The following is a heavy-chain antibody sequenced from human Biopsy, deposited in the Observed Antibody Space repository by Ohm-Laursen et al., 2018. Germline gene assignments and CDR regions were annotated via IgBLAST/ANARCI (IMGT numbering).Heavy chain of an antibody. Sequence: SLRLSCSASGFTFSNYAMSWVRQAPGKGLEWLSTISGSGATPYYADSVKGRFTISRDNSKNTLYLQMNSLRAEDTAVYYCERPNLREWELHNAFDIWGQGTMVTVSS. CDR2: ISGSGATP. CDR3: ERPNLREWELHNAFDI. V-gene: IGHV3-23*01. D-gene: IGHD1-26*01. J-gene: IGHJ3*02. CDR1: GFTFSNYA.